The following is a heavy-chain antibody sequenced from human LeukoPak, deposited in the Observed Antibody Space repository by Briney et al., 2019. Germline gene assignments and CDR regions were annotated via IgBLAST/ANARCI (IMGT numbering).Heavy chain of an antibody. J-gene: IGHJ6*03. CDR3: ARRHYDFWSGYRSGGYYYYMDV. CDR2: MNPNSGNT. Sequence: ASVKVSCKASGYTFTSYDINWVRQATGQGLEWMGWMNPNSGNTGYAQKFQGRITMTRNTSISTAYMELSSLRSEDTAVYYCARRHYDFWSGYRSGGYYYYMDVWGKGTTVTVSS. D-gene: IGHD3-3*01. V-gene: IGHV1-8*01. CDR1: GYTFTSYD.